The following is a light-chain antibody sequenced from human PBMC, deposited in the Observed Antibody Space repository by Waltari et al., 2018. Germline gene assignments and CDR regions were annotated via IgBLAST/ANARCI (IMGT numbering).Light chain of an antibody. V-gene: IGKV1-17*01. CDR2: AAS. J-gene: IGKJ2*01. CDR3: QQRSNPPAYT. Sequence: DIQMTQSPSSLSASVGARVTITCRASQDITNELVWFQQRPGKAPKRLIYAASSLQSGVPSRFSGSGFGTEFTLTISSLQPEDFAVYYCQQRSNPPAYTFGQGTKVEIK. CDR1: QDITNE.